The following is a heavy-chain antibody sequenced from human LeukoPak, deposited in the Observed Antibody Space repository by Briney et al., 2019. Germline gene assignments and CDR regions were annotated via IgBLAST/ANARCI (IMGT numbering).Heavy chain of an antibody. CDR3: ARSLGLRRPLAYGMDV. V-gene: IGHV3-7*01. CDR2: IKQDGSEK. J-gene: IGHJ6*02. D-gene: IGHD4-17*01. Sequence: PGGSLRLSCAASGFTFSSYWMSWVRQAPRKGLEWVANIKQDGSEKYYVDSVKGRFTISRDNAKNSLYLQMNSLRAEDTAVYYCARSLGLRRPLAYGMDVWGQGTTVTVSS. CDR1: GFTFSSYW.